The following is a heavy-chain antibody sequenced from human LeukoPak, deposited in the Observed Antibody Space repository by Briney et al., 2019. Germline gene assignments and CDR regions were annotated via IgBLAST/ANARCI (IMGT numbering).Heavy chain of an antibody. V-gene: IGHV4-39*07. CDR1: GGSISSSSYY. D-gene: IGHD6-13*01. J-gene: IGHJ3*01. CDR3: ARGTRGYTSSWLPM. CDR2: IYYSGST. Sequence: PSETLSLTCTVSGGSISSSSYYWGWIRQPPGEGLECIGSIYYSGSTYYNPSLKSRVTISVDTSKNQFSLKLKSVTAADTAVYYCARGTRGYTSSWLPMWGQGTGVTVSS.